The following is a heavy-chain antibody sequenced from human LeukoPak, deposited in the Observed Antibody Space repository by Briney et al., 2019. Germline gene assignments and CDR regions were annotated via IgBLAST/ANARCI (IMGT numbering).Heavy chain of an antibody. CDR1: GGTFSSYA. D-gene: IGHD2-2*01. Sequence: SVKVSCKASGGTFSSYAISWVRQAPGQGLEWMGRIIPILGIANYAQKFQGRVTITADKSTSTAYMELSSLRSEDTAGYYCARTIVVVPAARYYYYGMDVWGQGTTVTVSS. J-gene: IGHJ6*02. V-gene: IGHV1-69*04. CDR2: IIPILGIA. CDR3: ARTIVVVPAARYYYYGMDV.